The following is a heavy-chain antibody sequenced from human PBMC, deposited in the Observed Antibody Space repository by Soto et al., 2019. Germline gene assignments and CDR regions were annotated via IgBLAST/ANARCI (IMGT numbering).Heavy chain of an antibody. CDR3: ARATLSGWYYFDY. CDR1: GFTFSSYW. Sequence: PGGSLRLSCAASGFTFSSYWMHWVRQAPGKGLVWVSRINSDGSSTSYADSVKGRFTISRDNAKNTLYLQMNSLRAEDTAVYYCARATLSGWYYFDYWGQGTLVTVS. D-gene: IGHD6-19*01. CDR2: INSDGSST. J-gene: IGHJ4*02. V-gene: IGHV3-74*01.